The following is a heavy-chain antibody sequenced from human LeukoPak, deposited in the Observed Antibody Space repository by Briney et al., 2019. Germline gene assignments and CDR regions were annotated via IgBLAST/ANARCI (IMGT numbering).Heavy chain of an antibody. D-gene: IGHD3-22*01. J-gene: IGHJ4*02. CDR1: GFTFDDYA. CDR2: ISWDGGST. CDR3: AKGPSYDSSGYYPPFDY. V-gene: IGHV3-43D*03. Sequence: GGSLRLSCAAPGFTFDDYAMHWVRQAPGKGLEWVSLISWDGGSTYYADSVKGRFTISRDNSKNSLYLQMNSLRAEDTALYYCAKGPSYDSSGYYPPFDYWGQGTLVTVSS.